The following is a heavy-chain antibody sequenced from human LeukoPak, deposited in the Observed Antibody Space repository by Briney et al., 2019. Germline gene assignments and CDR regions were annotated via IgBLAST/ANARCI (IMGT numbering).Heavy chain of an antibody. CDR2: IKQDGSEK. D-gene: IGHD3-10*01. Sequence: PGGSLRLSCAASGFTFSSYWMSWVRQAPGKGLEWVANIKQDGSEKYYVDSVKGRFTISRDNAKNSLYLQMNSLRAEDTAVYYCARVPYGSGSYYYFDYWGQGTLVTVSS. CDR3: ARVPYGSGSYYYFDY. CDR1: GFTFSSYW. J-gene: IGHJ4*02. V-gene: IGHV3-7*01.